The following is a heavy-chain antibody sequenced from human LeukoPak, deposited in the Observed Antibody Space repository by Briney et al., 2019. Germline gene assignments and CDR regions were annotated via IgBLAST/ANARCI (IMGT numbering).Heavy chain of an antibody. J-gene: IGHJ4*02. Sequence: PGGSLRLSCAASGFTFNSYGIHWVRQAPCKGLGRVAFIWYDGSNKYYADSVKGRFTISRDNSKNTLYPQMNSLRAEDTAVYYCARARTTRGFDYWGQGTLVTVSS. CDR1: GFTFNSYG. CDR3: ARARTTRGFDY. D-gene: IGHD4-17*01. CDR2: IWYDGSNK. V-gene: IGHV3-33*01.